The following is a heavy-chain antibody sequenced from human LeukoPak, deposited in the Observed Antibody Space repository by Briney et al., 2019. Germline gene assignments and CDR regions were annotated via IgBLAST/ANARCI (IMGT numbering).Heavy chain of an antibody. CDR2: IYTSGST. CDR3: ARDWSGSYYHSYYMDV. V-gene: IGHV4-61*02. CDR1: GGSISSGSYY. Sequence: PSETLSLTCTVSGGSISSGSYYWSWIRQPAGKGLEWIGRIYTSGSTNYNPSLKSRVTMSVDTSKNQFSLKLSSVTAADTAVYYCARDWSGSYYHSYYMDVWGKGTTVTVSS. D-gene: IGHD1-26*01. J-gene: IGHJ6*03.